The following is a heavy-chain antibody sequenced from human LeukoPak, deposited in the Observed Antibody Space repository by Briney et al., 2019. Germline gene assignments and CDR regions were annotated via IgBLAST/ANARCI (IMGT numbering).Heavy chain of an antibody. CDR3: AREIMGGTFDY. CDR2: ITTSSDSK. V-gene: IGHV3-21*01. Sequence: GGSLRLSCAASGFTFSTYSMNWVRQAPGKGLEWVSSITTSSDSKYYADSIKGRFTISRDNARNSLHLQMNSLRAEDTAIYYCAREIMGGTFDYWGQGALATVSS. CDR1: GFTFSTYS. J-gene: IGHJ4*02. D-gene: IGHD1-26*01.